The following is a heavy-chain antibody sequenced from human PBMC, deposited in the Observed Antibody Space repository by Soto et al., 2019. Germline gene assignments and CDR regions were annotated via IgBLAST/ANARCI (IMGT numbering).Heavy chain of an antibody. CDR3: ARDPQLELGYFDY. Sequence: GSLRLSCAASGFTFSSYAMHWVRQAPGKGLEWVAVISYDGSNKYYADSVKGRFTISRDNSKNTLYLQMNSLRAEDTAVYYCARDPQLELGYFDYWGQGTLVTVSS. D-gene: IGHD1-7*01. CDR1: GFTFSSYA. CDR2: ISYDGSNK. V-gene: IGHV3-30*04. J-gene: IGHJ4*02.